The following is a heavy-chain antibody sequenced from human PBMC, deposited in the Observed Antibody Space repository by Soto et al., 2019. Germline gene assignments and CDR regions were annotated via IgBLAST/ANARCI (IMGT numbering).Heavy chain of an antibody. CDR3: ARLRLVRGVPA. CDR1: GGSISTSGSY. D-gene: IGHD3-10*01. CDR2: AYYVGTI. V-gene: IGHV4-39*01. Sequence: QLHLQESGPGRVKPSETLSLTCSVSGGSISTSGSYWGWVRQAPEKGSKWTGSAYYVGTINYNPSLKRRVAISVDTCKNQFSLQLTSVAAADTAVYYCARLRLVRGVPAWGQGTLVTVSS. J-gene: IGHJ5*02.